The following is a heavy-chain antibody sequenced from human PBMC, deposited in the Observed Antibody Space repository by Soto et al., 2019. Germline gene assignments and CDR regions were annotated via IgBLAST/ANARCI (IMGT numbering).Heavy chain of an antibody. CDR1: GFTFINYD. D-gene: IGHD3-9*01. J-gene: IGHJ6*02. Sequence: GGSLRLSCEASGFTFINYDMHWVRQSTGKGLEWVSSIGAAGDTYYLGSVRGRFTISRGRARNSLYLQMNGLTAGDTAVYYCARGDSGYYSYGMDVWGQGTTVTVSS. V-gene: IGHV3-13*01. CDR3: ARGDSGYYSYGMDV. CDR2: IGAAGDT.